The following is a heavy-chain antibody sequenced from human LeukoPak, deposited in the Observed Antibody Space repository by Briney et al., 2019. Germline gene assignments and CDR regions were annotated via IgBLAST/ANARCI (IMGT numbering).Heavy chain of an antibody. Sequence: SETLSLPCTVSGGSISSSSYYWGRIRQPRGKGLEWIGSIYYSRSPSHNPSLKTRLTISLDTSKNQYSLKLSSVTAADTAVYYCAREGINPYYSACGGQGSLVTVHS. CDR2: IYYSRSP. D-gene: IGHD1-14*01. V-gene: IGHV4-39*07. CDR3: AREGINPYYSAC. J-gene: IGHJ4*02. CDR1: GGSISSSSYY.